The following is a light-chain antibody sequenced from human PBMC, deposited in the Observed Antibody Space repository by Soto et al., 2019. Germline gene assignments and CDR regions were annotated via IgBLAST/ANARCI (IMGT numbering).Light chain of an antibody. J-gene: IGLJ1*01. CDR2: EVR. Sequence: QSALTQPASVSGSPGQSITISCTGTSSDVGGYNYVSWYQQHPGKAPKLMVYEVRNRPSGVSNRFSGSKSGNTASLTISGLQAEDEADYYCSSYTSRSTLYVFGTGTQLTVL. CDR3: SSYTSRSTLYV. V-gene: IGLV2-14*01. CDR1: SSDVGGYNY.